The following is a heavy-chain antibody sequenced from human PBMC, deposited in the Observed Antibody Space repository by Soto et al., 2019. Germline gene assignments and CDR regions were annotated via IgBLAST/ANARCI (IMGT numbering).Heavy chain of an antibody. J-gene: IGHJ6*02. D-gene: IGHD6-25*01. CDR3: AAGGGYYYYYGMDV. CDR1: VFTFSSYA. CDR2: ISGSGGST. V-gene: IGHV3-23*01. Sequence: GGSLRLSCAASVFTFSSYAMSWVRQAPGKGLEWVSAISGSGGSTYYADSVKGRFTISRDNSKNTLYLQMNSLRAEDTAVYYCAAGGGYYYYYGMDVWGQGTTVTVSS.